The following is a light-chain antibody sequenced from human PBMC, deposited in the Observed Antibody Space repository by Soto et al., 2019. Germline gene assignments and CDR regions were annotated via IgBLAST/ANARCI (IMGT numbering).Light chain of an antibody. CDR1: QDIRNE. CDR3: LQDSTYPRT. J-gene: IGKJ1*01. V-gene: IGKV1-6*01. Sequence: AIQMTQSPLPLSASVGDRVTITCRASQDIRNELAWYQQRPGKAPNLLIYASSTLQSGVPSRFRGSGSGTDFTLTISSLQPDDFATYYCLQDSTYPRTFGQGTKVEI. CDR2: ASS.